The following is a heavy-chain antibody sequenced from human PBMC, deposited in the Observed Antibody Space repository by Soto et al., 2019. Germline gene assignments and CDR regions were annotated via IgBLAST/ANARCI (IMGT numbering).Heavy chain of an antibody. CDR2: ITSSSDNI. CDR1: GFTFSDYY. CDR3: ARVVVVIPPGYYYAMDV. J-gene: IGHJ6*02. D-gene: IGHD3-22*01. V-gene: IGHV3-48*02. Sequence: SGFTFSDYYMNWVRQAPGRGLEWVAYITSSSDNIYYSDSVKGRFTISRDNGKNSLFLQMNSLRDEDTAVYYCARVVVVIPPGYYYAMDVWGQGTTVTVSS.